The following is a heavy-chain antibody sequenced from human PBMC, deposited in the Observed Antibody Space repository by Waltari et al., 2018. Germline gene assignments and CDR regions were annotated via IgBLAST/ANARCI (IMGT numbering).Heavy chain of an antibody. D-gene: IGHD3-3*01. CDR2: ITGKGHNT. Sequence: EVQLVESGGGSVQSGGSLRLSCEGSGFSFSNYAMRWVSQAPGNGLEWVSSITGKGHNTYDTDSVRGRFTISRDNSKNTLSLHMNSLRAEDTATYYCARVPYNDFWTGYFFFDLWGQGTLVSVSS. J-gene: IGHJ4*02. V-gene: IGHV3-23*04. CDR3: ARVPYNDFWTGYFFFDL. CDR1: GFSFSNYA.